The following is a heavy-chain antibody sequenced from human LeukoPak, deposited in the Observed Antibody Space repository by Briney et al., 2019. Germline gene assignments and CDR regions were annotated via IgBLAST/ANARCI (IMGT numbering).Heavy chain of an antibody. J-gene: IGHJ6*03. D-gene: IGHD3-10*01. CDR2: ISYDGSNI. CDR1: GFTFSSYG. V-gene: IGHV3-30*18. CDR3: AKDAWDLRRVRVDYYYYMDV. Sequence: PGGSLRLSCAASGFTFSSYGMHWVRQAPGKGLEWVAVISYDGSNIYYADSVKGRFTISRDNSKNTLYLQMNSLRAEDTAVYYCAKDAWDLRRVRVDYYYYMDVWGKGTTVTVSS.